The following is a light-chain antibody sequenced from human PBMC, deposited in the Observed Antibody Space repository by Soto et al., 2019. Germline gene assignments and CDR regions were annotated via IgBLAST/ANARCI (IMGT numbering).Light chain of an antibody. V-gene: IGLV2-14*01. CDR3: CSYTTSSTLV. CDR2: EVN. Sequence: QSALTQSASVSGSPGQSITISCTGTSSDLGAYNQVSWYQQHPGNAPKLIISEVNNRPSGVSSRFSGSKSGNTASLTISGLQAEDETDYYCCSYTTSSTLVFGTGTKVTVL. CDR1: SSDLGAYNQ. J-gene: IGLJ1*01.